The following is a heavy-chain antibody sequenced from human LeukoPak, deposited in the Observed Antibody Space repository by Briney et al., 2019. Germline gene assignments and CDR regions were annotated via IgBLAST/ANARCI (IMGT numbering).Heavy chain of an antibody. CDR1: GFSLRTSGVG. CDR2: NYLNDDK. Sequence: ESGPTLVNPTQTLTLTCTFSGFSLRTSGVGVGWIRQPPGKALEWLAFNYLNDDKRYSPSLKSRLTITKDTSKNQVVLTMTNMDPVDTATYYCAHSIYDSSGYYYFDYWGQGTLVTVSS. D-gene: IGHD3-22*01. CDR3: AHSIYDSSGYYYFDY. V-gene: IGHV2-5*01. J-gene: IGHJ4*02.